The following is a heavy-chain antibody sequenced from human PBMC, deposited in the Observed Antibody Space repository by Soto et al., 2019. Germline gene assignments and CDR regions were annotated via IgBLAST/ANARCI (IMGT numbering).Heavy chain of an antibody. D-gene: IGHD1-26*01. V-gene: IGHV3-30*18. CDR1: GFTFSSYG. CDR2: ISYDGSNK. J-gene: IGHJ5*02. CDR3: AKDLFSGGSYPNWFDP. Sequence: GGSLRLSCAASGFTFSSYGMHWVRQAPGKGLEWVALISYDGSNKFYADSVKGRFTISRDNSKNTLYLQVNSLRAEDTAVYYCAKDLFSGGSYPNWFDPWGQGTLVTVSS.